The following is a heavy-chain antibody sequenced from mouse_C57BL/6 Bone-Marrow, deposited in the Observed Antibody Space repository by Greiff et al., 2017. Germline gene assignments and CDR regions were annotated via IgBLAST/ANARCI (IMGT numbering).Heavy chain of an antibody. D-gene: IGHD2-3*01. Sequence: QVQLQQPGAELVKPGASVKLSCKASGYTFTSYWMQWVKQRPGQGLEWIGEIDPSDSYTNYNLKFKGQATLTVDTSSSTAYMQLSSLTSEDSAVYYCASIYDGYWSYWGQGTTLTVSS. CDR1: GYTFTSYW. CDR3: ASIYDGYWSY. V-gene: IGHV1-50*01. J-gene: IGHJ2*01. CDR2: IDPSDSYT.